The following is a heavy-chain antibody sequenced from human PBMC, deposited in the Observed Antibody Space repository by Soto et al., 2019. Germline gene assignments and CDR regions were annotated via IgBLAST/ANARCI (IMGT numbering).Heavy chain of an antibody. J-gene: IGHJ4*02. V-gene: IGHV1-69*01. CDR3: ARDPRRTAMVIPYFDY. Sequence: QVQLVQSGAEVKKPGSSVKVSCKASGGTFSSYAISWVRQAPGQGLEWMGGIIPIFGTANYAQKFQGRVTIKAHESTRTAYMELSSRRSEDTAEYYCARDPRRTAMVIPYFDYWGQGTLVTVAT. CDR2: IIPIFGTA. D-gene: IGHD5-18*01. CDR1: GGTFSSYA.